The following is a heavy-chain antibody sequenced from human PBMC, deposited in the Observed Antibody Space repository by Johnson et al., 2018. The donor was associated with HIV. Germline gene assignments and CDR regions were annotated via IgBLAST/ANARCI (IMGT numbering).Heavy chain of an antibody. CDR3: AKDAGNDFRGLDAVDI. CDR1: GFTFNIYG. CDR2: ISYDGSNK. J-gene: IGHJ3*02. Sequence: QVQLVESAGGVVHPGRSLRLSCAASGFTFNIYGMHWVRQAPGKGLEWVAVISYDGSNKFYADSVKGRFTISRDNSKNTLHLQMNSLRAEDTAVYYCAKDAGNDFRGLDAVDIWGQGTKVTVSS. V-gene: IGHV3-30*18. D-gene: IGHD3-3*01.